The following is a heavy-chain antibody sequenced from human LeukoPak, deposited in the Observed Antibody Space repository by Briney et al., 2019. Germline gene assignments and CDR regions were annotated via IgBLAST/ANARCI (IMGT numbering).Heavy chain of an antibody. J-gene: IGHJ4*02. CDR2: IYHSGST. CDR1: GGSISSSNW. D-gene: IGHD1-26*01. CDR3: AALYVGAYYYFDY. V-gene: IGHV4-4*02. Sequence: SGTLSLTCAVSGGSISSSNWWSWVRQPPGKGLEWIGEIYHSGSTNYNPSLKSRVTISVDKSKNQFSLKLSSVTAADTAVYYCAALYVGAYYYFDYWGRGTLVTVSS.